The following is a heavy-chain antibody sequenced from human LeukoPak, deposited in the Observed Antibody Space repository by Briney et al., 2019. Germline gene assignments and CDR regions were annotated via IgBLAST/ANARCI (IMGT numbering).Heavy chain of an antibody. D-gene: IGHD3-10*01. Sequence: PGVSLRLSCAASGFTFSTYWMSWVRQVPGTGLELVANIKQQGSETYYVDSVKARFPVSRDNAKNSLYLQMKCLRAAAQGGYYCARVFVCTVRGAYFMDGWGKGTTVTASS. CDR1: GFTFSTYW. CDR3: ARVFVCTVRGAYFMDG. CDR2: IKQQGSET. V-gene: IGHV3-7*01. J-gene: IGHJ6*03.